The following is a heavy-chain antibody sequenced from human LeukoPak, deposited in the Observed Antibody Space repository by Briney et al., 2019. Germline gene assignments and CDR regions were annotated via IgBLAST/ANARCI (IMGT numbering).Heavy chain of an antibody. J-gene: IGHJ4*02. Sequence: GGPLRLSCAASGFTFSDYYMSWIRQAPGKGLEWVSYISSSGSTIYYADSVKGRFTISRDNAKNSLYLQMNSLRAEDTAVYYCASMRVTPEDTDYWGQGTLVTVSS. CDR3: ASMRVTPEDTDY. CDR1: GFTFSDYY. V-gene: IGHV3-11*01. CDR2: ISSSGSTI. D-gene: IGHD5-18*01.